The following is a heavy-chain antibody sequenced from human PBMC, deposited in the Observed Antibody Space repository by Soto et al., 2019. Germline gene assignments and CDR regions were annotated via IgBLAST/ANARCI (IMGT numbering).Heavy chain of an antibody. V-gene: IGHV1-18*01. J-gene: IGHJ3*02. CDR3: ARADIVVVAARIGLGAFDI. CDR1: GYTFTSYG. CDR2: ISAYNGNT. Sequence: ASVKVSCKASGYTFTSYGISWVRQAPGQGLEWMGWISAYNGNTNYAQKLQGRVTMTTDTSTSTAYMELRSLRSDDTAVYYCARADIVVVAARIGLGAFDIWGQGTMVTVSS. D-gene: IGHD2-15*01.